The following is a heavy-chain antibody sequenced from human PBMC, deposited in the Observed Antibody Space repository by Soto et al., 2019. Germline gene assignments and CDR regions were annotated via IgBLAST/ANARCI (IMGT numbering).Heavy chain of an antibody. J-gene: IGHJ5*02. CDR1: GFMFSIYT. CDR3: SRLYGTARVGPGFEP. D-gene: IGHD6-25*01. Sequence: VQLVESGGGLVQPGGSLRLSCEASGFMFSIYTLNWVRQAPGKGLEWISYISAGSDAIHYADSVKGRFTVSRDNANNLLYLQMNSQRDEDTAVYFWSRLYGTARVGPGFEPWGQGTRVTVSS. V-gene: IGHV3-48*02. CDR2: ISAGSDAI.